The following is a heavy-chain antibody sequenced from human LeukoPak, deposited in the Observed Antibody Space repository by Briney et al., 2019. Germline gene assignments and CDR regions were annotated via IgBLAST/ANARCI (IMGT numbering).Heavy chain of an antibody. J-gene: IGHJ4*02. CDR3: ARVLYYYDSSGYSF. Sequence: ASVKVSCKASGYTFTSYGISWVRQAPGQGLEWMGWISAYNGNTNYAQKLQGRVTMTTDTSTSTAYMELRSLRSDDTAVYYCARVLYYYDSSGYSFWGQGTLATVSS. V-gene: IGHV1-18*01. CDR1: GYTFTSYG. D-gene: IGHD3-22*01. CDR2: ISAYNGNT.